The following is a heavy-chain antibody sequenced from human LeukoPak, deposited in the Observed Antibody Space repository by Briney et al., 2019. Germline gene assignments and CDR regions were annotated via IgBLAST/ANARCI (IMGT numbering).Heavy chain of an antibody. Sequence: SETLSLTCTVSGGSISSYYGSWIRQPPGKGLEWIGYIYTRGSTNYNPSLKSRVTISVDTSKNQFSLKLSSVTAADTAVYYCASQTLEYCSSTSCYNWNWFDPWGQGTLVTVSS. V-gene: IGHV4-4*09. CDR1: GGSISSYY. D-gene: IGHD2-2*02. J-gene: IGHJ5*02. CDR3: ASQTLEYCSSTSCYNWNWFDP. CDR2: IYTRGST.